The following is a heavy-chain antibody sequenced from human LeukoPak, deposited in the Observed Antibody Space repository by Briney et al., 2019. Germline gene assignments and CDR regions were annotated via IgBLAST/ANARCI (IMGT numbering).Heavy chain of an antibody. D-gene: IGHD3-10*01. CDR3: ARVLAGSYSNWFDP. Sequence: PSETLSLTCTVSGGSISSCYWSWSRQPPGRGLEWIGYIYYSGSTNYNPSLKSRVTISVDTSKNQFSLKLSSVTAADTAVYYCARVLAGSYSNWFDPWGQGTLVTVSS. CDR1: GGSISSCY. V-gene: IGHV4-59*01. J-gene: IGHJ5*02. CDR2: IYYSGST.